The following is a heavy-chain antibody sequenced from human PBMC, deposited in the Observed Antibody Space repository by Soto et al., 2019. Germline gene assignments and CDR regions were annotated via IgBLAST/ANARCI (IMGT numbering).Heavy chain of an antibody. CDR2: LWYDGNRK. Sequence: GGSLRLSCATSGFSLNDFGIHWVRQAPGKWLEWVSHLWYDGNRKNYADSVNGRFTVSRDSSKNTVYLHMDSLRVEDTAVYYCAKENTPPYFDSWGQGXLVTVYS. CDR1: GFSLNDFG. J-gene: IGHJ4*02. CDR3: AKENTPPYFDS. V-gene: IGHV3-33*03. D-gene: IGHD2-15*01.